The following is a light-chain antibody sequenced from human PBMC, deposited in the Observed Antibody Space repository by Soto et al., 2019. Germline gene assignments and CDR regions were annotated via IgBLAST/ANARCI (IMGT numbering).Light chain of an antibody. CDR3: QQYNSYWT. CDR1: QSISSW. CDR2: KAS. V-gene: IGKV1-5*03. Sequence: DLQMTQSPSTLSASVGARVTITCRASQSISSWLAWYQQKPGKAPKLLIYKASSLESGVPSRFSGSRSETELTLTISSLQPDYFATYYCQQYNSYWTFGQGTRWIS. J-gene: IGKJ1*01.